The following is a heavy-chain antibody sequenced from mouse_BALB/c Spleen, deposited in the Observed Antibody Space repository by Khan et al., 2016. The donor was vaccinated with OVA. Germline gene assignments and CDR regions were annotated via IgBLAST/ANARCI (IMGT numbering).Heavy chain of an antibody. V-gene: IGHV2-6-4*01. D-gene: IGHD2-14*01. CDR2: IWGGGGT. J-gene: IGHJ4*01. CDR1: GFSLSRYN. CDR3: ARAYYRYDGYYAMDD. Sequence: VQLQESGPGLVAPSQSLSITCTVSGFSLSRYNIHWVRQPPGKGLEWLGMIWGGGGTDYNSTLKSRLSISKDNSKSQVFLKMHSLQTDDSAMYYCARAYYRYDGYYAMDDWGQGTSVTVSA.